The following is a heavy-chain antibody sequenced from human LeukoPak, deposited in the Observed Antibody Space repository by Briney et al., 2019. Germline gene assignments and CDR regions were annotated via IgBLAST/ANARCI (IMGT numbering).Heavy chain of an antibody. Sequence: SETLSLTCTVSGDSIRNYYNNWIRQPPGQGLEWIGYSYDTAKYNPSLKGRVTVAVDTSKNQFSLKLSSVTAADTAIYYCASDTPSSAVTLGHWGQGTLVTVSS. D-gene: IGHD4-17*01. J-gene: IGHJ4*02. CDR3: ASDTPSSAVTLGH. CDR2: SYDTA. V-gene: IGHV4-59*01. CDR1: GDSIRNYY.